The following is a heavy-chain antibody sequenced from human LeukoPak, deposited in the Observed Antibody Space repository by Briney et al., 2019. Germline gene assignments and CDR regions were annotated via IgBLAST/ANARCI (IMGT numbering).Heavy chain of an antibody. Sequence: SGGSLRLSCAASGFTFSSYSMNWVRQAPGKGLEWVSSISSSSSYIYYADSVKGRFTISRDNAKNSLYLQMNSLRAEDTAVYYCAKSGLNRFDYWGQGTLVTVSS. CDR2: ISSSSSYI. CDR3: AKSGLNRFDY. V-gene: IGHV3-21*04. CDR1: GFTFSSYS. D-gene: IGHD2-15*01. J-gene: IGHJ4*02.